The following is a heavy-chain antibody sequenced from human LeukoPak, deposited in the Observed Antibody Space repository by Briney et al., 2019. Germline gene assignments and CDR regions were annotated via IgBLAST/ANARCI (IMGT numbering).Heavy chain of an antibody. J-gene: IGHJ5*02. D-gene: IGHD6-19*01. CDR3: ARHGYSSGSLAWFDP. V-gene: IGHV4-39*01. CDR1: GGSISSRTYY. Sequence: SETLSLTCTVSGGSISSRTYYWGWIRQPPGKGLEWIASIYYSGSTNYNPSLKSRVTISVDTSKNQFSLKLSSVTAADTAVYYCARHGYSSGSLAWFDPWGQGTQVTVSS. CDR2: IYYSGST.